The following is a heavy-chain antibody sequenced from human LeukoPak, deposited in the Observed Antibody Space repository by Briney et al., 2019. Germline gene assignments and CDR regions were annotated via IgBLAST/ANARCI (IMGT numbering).Heavy chain of an antibody. CDR1: GYTFTSYD. D-gene: IGHD3-22*01. J-gene: IGHJ2*01. Sequence: ASVKVSCKASGYTFTSYDINWVRQATGQGLEWMGWMNPNSGNTGYAQNFQGRLTMSRDTSASTLYMELSSLRSEDTAIYYCARKAPHDSSGWYFDLWGRGTLVTVSS. CDR2: MNPNSGNT. CDR3: ARKAPHDSSGWYFDL. V-gene: IGHV1-8*01.